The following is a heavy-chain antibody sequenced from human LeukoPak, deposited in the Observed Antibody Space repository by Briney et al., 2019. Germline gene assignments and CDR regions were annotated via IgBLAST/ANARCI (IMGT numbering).Heavy chain of an antibody. J-gene: IGHJ4*02. D-gene: IGHD3-22*01. CDR1: GNTFTSYV. CDR2: INTNTGNP. Sequence: ASVKVSCKASGNTFTSYVINWVRQAPGQGLEWMGWINTNTGNPTYAQDFTGRFVFSLDTSVSTAYLQISSLKAEDTAVYYCATGPITMIVGLNYWGQGILVTVSS. CDR3: ATGPITMIVGLNY. V-gene: IGHV7-4-1*02.